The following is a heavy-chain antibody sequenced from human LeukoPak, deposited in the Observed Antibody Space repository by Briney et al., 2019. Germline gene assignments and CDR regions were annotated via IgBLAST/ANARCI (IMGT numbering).Heavy chain of an antibody. V-gene: IGHV1-69*01. CDR2: IIPIFGTA. Sequence: GSSVKVSCKASGGTFSSYAISWVRQAPGQGLEWMGGIIPIFGTANYAQKFQGRVTITADESASTAYMKLSSLRSEDTAVYYCAREGVRSSCYDYWGQGTLVTVSS. CDR3: AREGVRSSCYDY. J-gene: IGHJ4*02. CDR1: GGTFSSYA. D-gene: IGHD6-13*01.